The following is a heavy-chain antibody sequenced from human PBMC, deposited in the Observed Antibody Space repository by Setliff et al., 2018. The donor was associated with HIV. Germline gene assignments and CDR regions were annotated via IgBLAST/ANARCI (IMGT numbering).Heavy chain of an antibody. V-gene: IGHV1-69*10. CDR3: ARGDVRLRWSSGEFDI. CDR2: IIPMLSIA. Sequence: ASVKVSCKASGCTFSNYAITWVRQAPGQGLELMGGIIPMLSIANYAQKFRGRVTLTADKSTSTAYMELSRLRYDDTAVYYCARGDVRLRWSSGEFDIWGQGTMVTVSS. D-gene: IGHD4-17*01. J-gene: IGHJ3*02. CDR1: GCTFSNYA.